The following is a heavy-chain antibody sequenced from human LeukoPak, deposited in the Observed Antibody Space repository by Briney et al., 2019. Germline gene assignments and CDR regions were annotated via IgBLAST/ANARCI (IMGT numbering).Heavy chain of an antibody. CDR2: ISGGGTNT. V-gene: IGHV3-23*01. CDR3: ARSTWLLDK. D-gene: IGHD5-12*01. Sequence: GGSLRLSCAASGFTFNNYAMSWVRQAPGKGLEWVSVISGGGTNTYYGDSVKGRFTISRDNSKNTLYLQMNSLRVEDTAVYYCARSTWLLDKWGQGTLVTVSS. J-gene: IGHJ4*02. CDR1: GFTFNNYA.